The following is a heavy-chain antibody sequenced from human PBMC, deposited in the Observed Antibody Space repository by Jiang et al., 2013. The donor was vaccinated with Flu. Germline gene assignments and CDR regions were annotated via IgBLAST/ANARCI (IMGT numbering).Heavy chain of an antibody. CDR2: IYDTGST. Sequence: GLVKPSETLSLTCTVSGGSISSSTYYWGWIRQSPGKGLEWIGGIYDTGSTYSPPSLKSRVTMSIDTSKNQFSLRLRSLTAADTAVYYCARAQKYSGFELPYFDYWGQGTLVTVSS. CDR3: ARAQKYSGFELPYFDY. V-gene: IGHV4-39*07. J-gene: IGHJ4*02. D-gene: IGHD5-12*01. CDR1: GGSISSSTYY.